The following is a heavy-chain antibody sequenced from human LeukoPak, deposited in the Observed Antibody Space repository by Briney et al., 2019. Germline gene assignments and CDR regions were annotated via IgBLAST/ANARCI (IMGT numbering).Heavy chain of an antibody. D-gene: IGHD1-7*01. CDR3: ARDGITATRHYMDV. V-gene: IGHV3-30*02. J-gene: IGHJ6*03. Sequence: PGGSLRLSCAASGFTFSSYGMHWVRQAPGKGLEWVAFIRYDGSNKYYADSVKGRFTLSRDDSKNTLYLQMNSLRPEDTAVYYCARDGITATRHYMDVWGKGTTVTVSS. CDR2: IRYDGSNK. CDR1: GFTFSSYG.